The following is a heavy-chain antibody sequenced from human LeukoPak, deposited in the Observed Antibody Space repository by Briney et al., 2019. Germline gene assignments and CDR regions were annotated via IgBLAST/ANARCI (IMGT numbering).Heavy chain of an antibody. CDR2: ISAYNGNT. J-gene: IGHJ4*02. CDR1: GYTFTSYG. CDR3: ARDGGDY. V-gene: IGHV1-18*01. Sequence: ASVKVSCKASGYTFTSYGFIWVRRAPGQGLEWMGWISAYNGNTNYAQKLQGRVTMTTDTSTNTAYMELRNLRSDDTAVYYCARDGGDYWGQGTLVTVSS. D-gene: IGHD3-16*01.